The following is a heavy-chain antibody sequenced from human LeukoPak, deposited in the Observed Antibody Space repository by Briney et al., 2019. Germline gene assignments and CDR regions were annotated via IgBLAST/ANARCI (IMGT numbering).Heavy chain of an antibody. Sequence: VASVKVSCKASGYTLTSYYMHWVRQAPGQGLEWMGIINPSGGSTSYAQKFQGRVTMTRDMSTSTVYMELSSLRSEDTAVYYCARAFYYDSSGPTGGFDIWGQGTMVTVSS. V-gene: IGHV1-46*01. CDR3: ARAFYYDSSGPTGGFDI. D-gene: IGHD3-22*01. J-gene: IGHJ3*02. CDR1: GYTLTSYY. CDR2: INPSGGST.